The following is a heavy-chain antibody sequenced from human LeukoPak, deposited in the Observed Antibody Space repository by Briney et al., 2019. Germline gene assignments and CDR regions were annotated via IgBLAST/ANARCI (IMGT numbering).Heavy chain of an antibody. V-gene: IGHV3-30*02. Sequence: GGSLRLSCAASGFTFSSYGLHWVRQAPGKGLEWVAFIPYDGSNKYYADSVKGRFTISRDNSKNTLYLQMNGLRAEDTAVYYCASSSSYYFDYWGPGTLVTVSS. J-gene: IGHJ4*02. D-gene: IGHD3-10*01. CDR2: IPYDGSNK. CDR1: GFTFSSYG. CDR3: ASSSSYYFDY.